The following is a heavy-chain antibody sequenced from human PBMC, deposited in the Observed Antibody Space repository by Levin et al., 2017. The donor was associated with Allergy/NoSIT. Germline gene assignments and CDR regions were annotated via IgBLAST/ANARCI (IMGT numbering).Heavy chain of an antibody. CDR3: ATAGELGWSFDY. Sequence: GGSLRLSCKVSGYTLTELSMHWVRQAPGKGLEWMGGFDPEDGETIYAQKFQGRVTMTEDTSTDTAYMELSSLRSEDTAVYYCATAGELGWSFDYWGQGTLVTVSS. CDR2: FDPEDGET. V-gene: IGHV1-24*01. J-gene: IGHJ4*02. D-gene: IGHD3-3*01. CDR1: GYTLTELS.